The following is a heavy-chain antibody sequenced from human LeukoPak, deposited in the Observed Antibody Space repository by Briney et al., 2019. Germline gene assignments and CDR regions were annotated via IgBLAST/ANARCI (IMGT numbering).Heavy chain of an antibody. J-gene: IGHJ6*03. V-gene: IGHV3-20*04. Sequence: RSGGSLSLSCAASGFTFSSYFMSWVRQAPGKGLEWVSGINWNGGSTGYADSVKGRFTISRDNAKNSLYLQMNSLRAEDTALYYCARELLALSYYYYYMDVWGKGTTVTVSS. D-gene: IGHD2-8*02. CDR2: INWNGGST. CDR3: ARELLALSYYYYYMDV. CDR1: GFTFSSYF.